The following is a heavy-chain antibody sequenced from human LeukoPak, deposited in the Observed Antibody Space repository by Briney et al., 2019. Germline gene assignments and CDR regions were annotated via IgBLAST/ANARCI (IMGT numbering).Heavy chain of an antibody. V-gene: IGHV3-7*01. Sequence: QPGGSLRLSCAASGFIFSIYWMSWVRQAPGKGLEWVAHIDPSGNKFYVDSVKGRFAISRDSAKNSVFLQMNNLRDEDTAVYYCARADWGSFDHWGQGALVTVSS. CDR3: ARADWGSFDH. J-gene: IGHJ4*02. CDR1: GFIFSIYW. D-gene: IGHD3-16*01. CDR2: IDPSGNK.